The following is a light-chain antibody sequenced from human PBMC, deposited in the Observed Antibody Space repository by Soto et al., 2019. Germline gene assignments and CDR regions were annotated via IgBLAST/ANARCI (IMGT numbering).Light chain of an antibody. CDR2: EVT. CDR3: CSFGGSGYV. Sequence: QSALTQPASVSGSPGQSITISCSGTTSDVGIVSWYQHHPGKAPKLMIHEVTKRPSGVSDRFSGSKSGNSASLTISGLQAEDEADYFCCSFGGSGYVFXTGTKVTVL. V-gene: IGLV2-23*02. J-gene: IGLJ1*01. CDR1: TSDVGI.